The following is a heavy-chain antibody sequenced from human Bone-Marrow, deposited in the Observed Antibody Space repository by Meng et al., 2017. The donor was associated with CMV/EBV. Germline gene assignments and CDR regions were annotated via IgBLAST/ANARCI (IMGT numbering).Heavy chain of an antibody. CDR3: ARDRMTGTSRQRFGFDP. V-gene: IGHV1-2*02. CDR2: INPNSGDT. J-gene: IGHJ5*01. Sequence: ASVKVSCKTSGYTFTGYYINWLRQAPGQGLEWMAWINPNSGDTKFAQKFQGRVTMTTDTSISTAYMELSGLRSDDTAVYYCARDRMTGTSRQRFGFDPWGQGPLVTVSS. CDR1: GYTFTGYY. D-gene: IGHD1-7*01.